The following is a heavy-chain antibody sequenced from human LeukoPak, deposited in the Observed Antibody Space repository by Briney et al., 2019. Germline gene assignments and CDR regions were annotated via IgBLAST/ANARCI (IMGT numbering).Heavy chain of an antibody. CDR2: VNPNSGGT. Sequence: ALEKVFCNASGETFTGYYIHWVPHAPGPGLDMMGWVNPNSGGTNYAQKFQGRVTMTRDTSISTAYMELSRLRSDDTAFFFQAEDGIRDYYDSSGYFTYWGQGTLVTVSS. CDR3: AEDGIRDYYDSSGYFTY. D-gene: IGHD3-22*01. V-gene: IGHV1-2*02. J-gene: IGHJ4*02. CDR1: GETFTGYY.